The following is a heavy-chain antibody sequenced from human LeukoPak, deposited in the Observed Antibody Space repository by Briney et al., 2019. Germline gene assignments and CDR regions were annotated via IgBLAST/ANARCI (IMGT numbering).Heavy chain of an antibody. CDR1: GGSISSYY. V-gene: IGHV4-59*12. D-gene: IGHD6-13*01. CDR3: ARGRGKAAAGIQRYFDY. CDR2: IYYSGST. J-gene: IGHJ4*02. Sequence: SETLSLTCTVSGGSISSYYWSWIRQPPGKGLEWIGYIYYSGSTNYNPSLKSRVTISVDTSKNQFSLRLSSVTAADTAVYYCARGRGKAAAGIQRYFDYWGQGTLVTVSS.